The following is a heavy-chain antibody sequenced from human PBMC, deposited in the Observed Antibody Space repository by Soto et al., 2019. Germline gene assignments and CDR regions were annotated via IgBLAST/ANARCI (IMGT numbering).Heavy chain of an antibody. CDR1: GYPVTAYY. V-gene: IGHV1-2*02. Sequence: QLHLVQSGAVVKKPGASVTVSCSASGYPVTAYYMHWVRQAPGRGLEGMGGINPATGAAKYTQTFQGRVTMTRDPSTSTVFMELSGLTSEDTAVFYCARGGGVGVAGSAAFDMWGQRTLVTVSS. CDR2: INPATGAA. CDR3: ARGGGVGVAGSAAFDM. D-gene: IGHD3-3*01. J-gene: IGHJ3*02.